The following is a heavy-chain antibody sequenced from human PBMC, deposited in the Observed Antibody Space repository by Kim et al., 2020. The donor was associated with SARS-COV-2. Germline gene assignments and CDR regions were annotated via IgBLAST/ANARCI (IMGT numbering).Heavy chain of an antibody. CDR3: VRARNMDV. CDR2: MSHDGTNK. Sequence: GGSLRLSCAASGFSFSSYAMHWVRQAPGKGLEWVAIMSHDGTNKYYADSVKGRFTISRDSSKTTLYLQSDSLKTEDTAVYYCVRARNMDVWGQGTTVTVSS. CDR1: GFSFSSYA. V-gene: IGHV3-30*04. J-gene: IGHJ6*02.